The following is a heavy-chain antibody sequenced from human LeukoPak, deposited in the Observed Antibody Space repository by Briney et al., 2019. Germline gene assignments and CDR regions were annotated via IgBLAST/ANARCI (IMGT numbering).Heavy chain of an antibody. Sequence: SETLSLTCAVYGGSFSSYYWSWIRQPPGKGLEWIGEINHSGSTNYNPSLKSRVTISVDTSKNQFSLKLSSVTAADTAAYYCARVDYSNYGDAFDIWGQGTMVTVSS. CDR1: GGSFSSYY. V-gene: IGHV4-34*01. J-gene: IGHJ3*02. CDR2: INHSGST. D-gene: IGHD4-11*01. CDR3: ARVDYSNYGDAFDI.